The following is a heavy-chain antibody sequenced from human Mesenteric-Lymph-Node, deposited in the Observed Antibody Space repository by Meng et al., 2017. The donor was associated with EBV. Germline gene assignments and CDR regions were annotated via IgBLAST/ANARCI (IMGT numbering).Heavy chain of an antibody. CDR3: VRLNDLLTGYPFDL. Sequence: QGPESVPGRVKPSPTPSLPCAVSVCAISSGSYSWSWMRQPPGKGLEWIGYIHYSGSTNYNPSLMSRVTISVDTSMNQFSLKLSSVTAADTAVYYCVRLNDLLTGYPFDLWGQGTLVTVSS. D-gene: IGHD3-9*01. J-gene: IGHJ4*02. V-gene: IGHV4-61*01. CDR2: IHYSGST. CDR1: VCAISSGSYS.